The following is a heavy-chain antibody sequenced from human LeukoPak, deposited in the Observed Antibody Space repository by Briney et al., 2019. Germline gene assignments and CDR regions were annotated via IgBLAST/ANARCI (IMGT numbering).Heavy chain of an antibody. CDR1: AHTLTELS. CDR3: ATSTSYGDRAWFDP. Sequence: ASVKVSCKVSAHTLTELSMHWVRQAPGKGLEWMGGFDPEDGETIYAQKFQGRVTMTEDTSTDTAYMELSSLRSEDTAVYYCATSTSYGDRAWFDPWGQGTLVTVSS. J-gene: IGHJ5*02. CDR2: FDPEDGET. V-gene: IGHV1-24*01. D-gene: IGHD4-17*01.